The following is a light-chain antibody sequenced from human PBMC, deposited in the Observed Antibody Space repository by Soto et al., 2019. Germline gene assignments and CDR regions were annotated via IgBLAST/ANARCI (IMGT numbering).Light chain of an antibody. V-gene: IGLV2-14*01. CDR1: RSDVGGYNF. CDR3: SSYTSSGTLEV. CDR2: EVS. Sequence: QSALTQPASVSGSPGQSITISCTGTRSDVGGYNFVSWYQQFPGKAPKLMIYEVSNRPSGISNRFSGSKSGNTASLTISGLQAEDEADYYCSSYTSSGTLEVFGTGTKVTVL. J-gene: IGLJ1*01.